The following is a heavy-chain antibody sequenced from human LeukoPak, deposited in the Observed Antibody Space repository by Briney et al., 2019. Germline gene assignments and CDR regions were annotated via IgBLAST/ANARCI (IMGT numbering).Heavy chain of an antibody. Sequence: GGSLRLSCAASGFTFSNYWMYWVRQAPGKGLVWVSRISGDATGTSYADSVKGRFTISRDDAKNTLYLQMNSLRAEDTAMYYCARGGYQLRSFDYWGQGILVTVSS. CDR3: ARGGYQLRSFDY. V-gene: IGHV3-74*01. D-gene: IGHD2-2*01. CDR1: GFTFSNYW. J-gene: IGHJ4*02. CDR2: ISGDATGT.